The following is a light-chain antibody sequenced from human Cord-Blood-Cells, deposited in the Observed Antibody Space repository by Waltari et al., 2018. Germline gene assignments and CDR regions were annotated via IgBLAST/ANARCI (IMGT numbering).Light chain of an antibody. CDR1: QSVSSN. J-gene: IGKJ5*01. V-gene: IGKV3-15*01. CDR2: GAS. CDR3: QQYNNWPPIT. Sequence: EIVMTQSPATLSVSPGERATLSGRASQSVSSNLAWYQQKPVQAPRLLLYGASSRAPGIPARFSGSVSGTEFTLTISSLQSEDFAVYSCQQYNNWPPITFGQGTRLEIK.